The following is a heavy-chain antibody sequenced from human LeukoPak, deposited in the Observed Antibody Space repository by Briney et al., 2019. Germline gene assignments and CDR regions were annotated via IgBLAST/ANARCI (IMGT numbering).Heavy chain of an antibody. V-gene: IGHV3-23*01. CDR3: AKGSDIVLMVYAPDAFDI. D-gene: IGHD2-8*01. Sequence: GGSLRLSCAASGFTFSSYAMSWVRRAPGKGLEWVSAISGSGGSTYYADSVKGRFTISRDNSKNTLYLQMNSLRAEDTAVYYCAKGSDIVLMVYAPDAFDIWGQGTMVTVSS. CDR1: GFTFSSYA. CDR2: ISGSGGST. J-gene: IGHJ3*02.